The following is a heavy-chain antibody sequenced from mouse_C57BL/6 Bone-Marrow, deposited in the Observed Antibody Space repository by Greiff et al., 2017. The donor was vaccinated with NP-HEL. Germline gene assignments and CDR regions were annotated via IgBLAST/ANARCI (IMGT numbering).Heavy chain of an antibody. CDR1: GYTFTTYP. CDR2: FHPYNDDT. Sequence: QVQLKESGAELVKPGASVKMSCKASGYTFTTYPIEWMKQNHGKSLEWIGNFHPYNDDTKYNEKFKGKATLTVEKSSSTVYLELSRLTSDDSAVYYCARRSYYGNLAWFAYWGQGTLVTVSA. V-gene: IGHV1-47*01. CDR3: ARRSYYGNLAWFAY. D-gene: IGHD2-10*01. J-gene: IGHJ3*01.